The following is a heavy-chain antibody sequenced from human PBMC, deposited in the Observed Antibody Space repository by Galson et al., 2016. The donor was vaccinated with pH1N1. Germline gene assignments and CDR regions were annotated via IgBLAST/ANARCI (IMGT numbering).Heavy chain of an antibody. V-gene: IGHV2-5*02. CDR3: AHREVTITNAFDV. CDR2: TYWDDDE. CDR1: GFSVTTSGVG. Sequence: QTLTLTCTFSGFSVTTSGVGVGWIRQPPGKAPEWLALTYWDDDERHSPSLKGRLTITKDTSKNQVVLTLTNMAPVDTGTYYCAHREVTITNAFDVWGPGTLVTVSS. D-gene: IGHD5-12*01. J-gene: IGHJ3*01.